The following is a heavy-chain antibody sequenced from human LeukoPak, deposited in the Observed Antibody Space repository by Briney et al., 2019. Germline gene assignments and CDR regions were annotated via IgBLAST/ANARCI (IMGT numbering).Heavy chain of an antibody. J-gene: IGHJ4*02. CDR3: ARASYSYDINGWVPFDY. V-gene: IGHV4-4*08. CDR1: DGSISSYY. Sequence: SETLSLTCTVSDGSISSYYWSWIRQPPGKGLEWIGYIYTSGSTNYNPSLKSRVTISGDTSKNQFSLRLSSVIAADTAVYYCARASYSYDINGWVPFDYWGQGTLVTVSS. CDR2: IYTSGST. D-gene: IGHD3-22*01.